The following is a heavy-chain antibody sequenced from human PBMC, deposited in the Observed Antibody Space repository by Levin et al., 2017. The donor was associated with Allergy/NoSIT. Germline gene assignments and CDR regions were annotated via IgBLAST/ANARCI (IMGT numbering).Heavy chain of an antibody. V-gene: IGHV2-70*11. CDR1: GFSLSTSAMC. CDR3: ARIRVDNWNYDY. D-gene: IGHD1-7*01. J-gene: IGHJ4*02. CDR2: IDWDDDT. Sequence: SGPTLVKPTQTLTLTCTFSGFSLSTSAMCVSWIRQPPGKALQWLARIDWDDDTYYSTSLKTRLAISKDTSKNQVVLTMTNMDPVHTATYYCARIRVDNWNYDYWGQGTLVTVSS.